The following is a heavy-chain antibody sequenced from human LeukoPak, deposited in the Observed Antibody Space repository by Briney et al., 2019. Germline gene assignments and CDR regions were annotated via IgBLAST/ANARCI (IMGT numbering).Heavy chain of an antibody. CDR3: TRPVWDTTPGAFDI. D-gene: IGHD3-16*01. J-gene: IGHJ3*02. CDR1: GGNFNTFP. Sequence: SVKVSCKTSGGNFNTFPCNWVRQAPGQRLEWMGGLIPLFRTANYAQKFQGRLTITADESISTTYMELSSLTSDDTAVYYCTRPVWDTTPGAFDIWGQGTMVTVSS. CDR2: LIPLFRTA. V-gene: IGHV1-69*13.